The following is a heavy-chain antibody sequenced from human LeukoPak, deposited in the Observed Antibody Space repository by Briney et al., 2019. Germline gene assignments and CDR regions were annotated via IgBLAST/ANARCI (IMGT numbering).Heavy chain of an antibody. CDR3: AKPARKYGPSNFDY. D-gene: IGHD2/OR15-2a*01. CDR1: GFNFSSYA. CDR2: ISGSGAST. Sequence: PGGSLRLSCAASGFNFSSYAISWVRQAPGKGLEWVSAISGSGASTYYADSVKGRFTISRDNSKSTLYLQMNSLRAEDTALYYCAKPARKYGPSNFDYWGQGTLVTVSS. J-gene: IGHJ4*02. V-gene: IGHV3-23*01.